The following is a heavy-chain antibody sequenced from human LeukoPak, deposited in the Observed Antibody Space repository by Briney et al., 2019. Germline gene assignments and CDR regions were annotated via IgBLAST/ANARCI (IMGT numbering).Heavy chain of an antibody. CDR1: GFSFSTTQC. V-gene: IGHV3-7*01. Sequence: GASLRLSCVGSGFSFSTTQCMTWARQAPGKGLECVSNIKQDGSKKYYLDSVKGRFTISRDNAKNSLYLQMNSLRVEDTAIYYCATDPPWESDAFDIWGQGTMVTVSS. D-gene: IGHD1-26*01. J-gene: IGHJ3*02. CDR2: IKQDGSKK. CDR3: ATDPPWESDAFDI.